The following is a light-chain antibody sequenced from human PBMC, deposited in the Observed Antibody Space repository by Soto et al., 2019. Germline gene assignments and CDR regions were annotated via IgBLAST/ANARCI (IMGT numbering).Light chain of an antibody. J-gene: IGKJ2*01. CDR3: QQRSSWPPEYT. Sequence: EIVVTQSPATLSLSPGERATLSCRASQSVSSYLAWYQQKPGQAPRLLIYDASNRATGIPARFSGSGSGTDFTLTISSLEPEDFAVYYCQQRSSWPPEYTFGQGTKLEIK. CDR1: QSVSSY. V-gene: IGKV3-11*01. CDR2: DAS.